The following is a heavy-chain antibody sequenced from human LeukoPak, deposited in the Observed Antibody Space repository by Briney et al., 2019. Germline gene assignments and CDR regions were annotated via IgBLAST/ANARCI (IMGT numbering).Heavy chain of an antibody. CDR1: GYTFTSYG. CDR2: INPSGGST. Sequence: GASVKVSCKASGYTFTSYGISWVRQAPGQGLEWMGIINPSGGSTSYAQKFQGRVTMTRDTSTSTAYMELRSLRSDDTAVYYCARDFTPYYYGSGNSLGYWGQGTLVTVSS. D-gene: IGHD3-10*01. V-gene: IGHV1-46*01. CDR3: ARDFTPYYYGSGNSLGY. J-gene: IGHJ4*02.